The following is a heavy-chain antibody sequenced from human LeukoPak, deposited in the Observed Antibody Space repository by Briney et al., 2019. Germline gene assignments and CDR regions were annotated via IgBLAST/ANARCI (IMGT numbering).Heavy chain of an antibody. CDR1: GGSISSGDFY. CDR3: ARVELRFLDVDY. CDR2: IYYSGST. D-gene: IGHD3-3*01. V-gene: IGHV4-31*03. Sequence: SETLSLTCTVSGGSISSGDFYWSWIRQHPGKGLEWIGYIYYSGSTHYNPSLKSRVNISMDPSKNQFSLRLSSVTAADTAVYYCARVELRFLDVDYWGLGTLVTVSS. J-gene: IGHJ4*02.